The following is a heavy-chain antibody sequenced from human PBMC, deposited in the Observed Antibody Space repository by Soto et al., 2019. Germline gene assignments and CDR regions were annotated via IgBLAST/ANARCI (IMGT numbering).Heavy chain of an antibody. D-gene: IGHD3-10*01. CDR2: FDPEDGET. J-gene: IGHJ4*02. CDR3: ATRLWFGEFIDY. CDR1: GYTLTELS. Sequence: ASVKVSCKVSGYTLTELSMHWVRQAPGKGLEWMGGFDPEDGETIYAQKFQGRVTMTEDTSTDTAYMELSSLRSEDTAVYYCATRLWFGEFIDYWGKGTLVTVSS. V-gene: IGHV1-24*01.